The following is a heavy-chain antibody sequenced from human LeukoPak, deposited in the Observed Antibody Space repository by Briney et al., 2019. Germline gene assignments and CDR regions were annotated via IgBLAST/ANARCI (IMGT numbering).Heavy chain of an antibody. CDR3: ARSYYYDSSGYYS. D-gene: IGHD3-22*01. Sequence: PSETLSLTCAVYGGSFSGYYWSWIRQPPGKGLEWIGYIYYSGSTNYNPSLKSRVTISVDTSKNQFSLKLSSVTAADTAVYYCARSYYYDSSGYYSWGQGTLVTVSS. CDR2: IYYSGST. V-gene: IGHV4-59*01. J-gene: IGHJ4*02. CDR1: GGSFSGYY.